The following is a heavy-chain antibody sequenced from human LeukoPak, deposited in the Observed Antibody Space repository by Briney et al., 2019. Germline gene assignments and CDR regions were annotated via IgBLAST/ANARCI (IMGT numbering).Heavy chain of an antibody. V-gene: IGHV4-61*02. D-gene: IGHD3-22*01. J-gene: IGHJ4*02. CDR3: ARGTPTYDSSGYGEYYFDY. Sequence: SSETLSLTCTVSGGSISSGSYYWSWIRQPAGKGLEWIGRIYTSGSTNYNPSLKSRVTISVDTSKNQFSLKLSSVTAADTAVYYCARGTPTYDSSGYGEYYFDYWGQGTLVTVSS. CDR1: GGSISSGSYY. CDR2: IYTSGST.